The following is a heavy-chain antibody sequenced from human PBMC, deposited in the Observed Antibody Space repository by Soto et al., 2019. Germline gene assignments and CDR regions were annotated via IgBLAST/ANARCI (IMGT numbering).Heavy chain of an antibody. Sequence: QVQLQESGPGLVKPSQTLSLTCTVSGGSLSSGDYYWSWIRQHPGKGLEWIGYIHYSGDSYYNPSLKSRVTISIDTSNNQFSLKLSSVTAAETAVYYCARGDYNAYRGYDYWGQGTLVTVSS. D-gene: IGHD4-17*01. CDR2: IHYSGDS. V-gene: IGHV4-31*03. CDR3: ARGDYNAYRGYDY. J-gene: IGHJ4*02. CDR1: GGSLSSGDYY.